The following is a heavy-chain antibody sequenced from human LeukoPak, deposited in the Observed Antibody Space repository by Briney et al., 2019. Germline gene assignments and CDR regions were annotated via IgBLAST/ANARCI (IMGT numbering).Heavy chain of an antibody. CDR3: ARDLPSARYCSSTSCYADNWFDP. V-gene: IGHV1-2*02. J-gene: IGHJ5*02. CDR1: GYTFTGYY. CDR2: INPNSGGT. Sequence: ASVKVSCKASGYTFTGYYMHWVRQAPGQGLEWMGWINPNSGGTNYAQKFQGRVTMTRDTSISTAYMELSRLRSDDTAVYYCARDLPSARYCSSTSCYADNWFDPWGQGTLVTVSS. D-gene: IGHD2-2*01.